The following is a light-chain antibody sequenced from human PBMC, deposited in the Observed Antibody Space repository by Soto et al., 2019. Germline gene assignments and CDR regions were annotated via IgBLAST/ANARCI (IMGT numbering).Light chain of an antibody. CDR1: SGSIASNY. Sequence: NFMLTQPHSVSESPGKTVTISCTRSSGSIASNYVQWYQQRPGSAPTTVIYEDNQRPSGVPDRFSGSIDSSSNSASLTISGLETEDEADYYCQSYDSSIDVVFGGGTKLTVL. CDR2: EDN. V-gene: IGLV6-57*04. J-gene: IGLJ2*01. CDR3: QSYDSSIDVV.